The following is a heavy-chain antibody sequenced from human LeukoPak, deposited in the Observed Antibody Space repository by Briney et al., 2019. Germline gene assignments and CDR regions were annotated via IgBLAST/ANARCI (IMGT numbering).Heavy chain of an antibody. CDR1: GFTFGDYA. J-gene: IGHJ3*02. D-gene: IGHD6-13*01. CDR3: TRDRRAGQGGHDAFDI. V-gene: IGHV3-49*04. Sequence: PGRSLRLSCTASGFTFGDYAMSWVRQAPGKGLGWVGFIRSKAYGGTTEYAASVKGRFTISRDDSKSIAYLQMNSLKTEDTAVYYCTRDRRAGQGGHDAFDIWGQGTMVTVSS. CDR2: IRSKAYGGTT.